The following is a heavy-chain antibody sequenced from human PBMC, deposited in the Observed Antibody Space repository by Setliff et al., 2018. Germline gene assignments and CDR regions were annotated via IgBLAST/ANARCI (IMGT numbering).Heavy chain of an antibody. D-gene: IGHD3-16*01. Sequence: SETLSLTCTVSGGSISSSSYYWGWIRQPPGKGLEWIGSIYHSGSTNYNPSLKSRVTISVDTSKNQFSLRLNSATAADTAVYYCARLRGAFDYWGQGTLVTVSS. J-gene: IGHJ4*02. CDR3: ARLRGAFDY. CDR2: IYHSGST. CDR1: GGSISSSSYY. V-gene: IGHV4-39*07.